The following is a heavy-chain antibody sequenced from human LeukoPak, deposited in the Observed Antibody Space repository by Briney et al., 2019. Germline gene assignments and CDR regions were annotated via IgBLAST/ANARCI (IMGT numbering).Heavy chain of an antibody. J-gene: IGHJ4*02. V-gene: IGHV1-2*02. CDR1: GYTFTGYY. CDR2: INPNSGGT. CDR3: ARVTYG. Sequence: ASVTVSCKASGYTFTGYYMHWVRQAPGQGFEWMGSINPNSGGTNYAQKFQGRVTMTRDTSTSTAYMELSSLRSDDTAVYYCARVTYGWGQGTLVTVSS. D-gene: IGHD4-17*01.